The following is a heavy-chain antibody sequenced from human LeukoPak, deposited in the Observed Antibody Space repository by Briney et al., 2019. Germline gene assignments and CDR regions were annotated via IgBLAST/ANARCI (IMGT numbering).Heavy chain of an antibody. CDR2: ITAYNGNT. Sequence: ASVKLSFTSSGYGFTIYGISWVRQAPGQGLGLMGWITAYNGNTNYAQKLQGRVTMTTDTSTSTAYMELRSLRSDDTAVYYCARFEGITMIVVAPRGLDIWGQGTMVTVSS. D-gene: IGHD3-22*01. V-gene: IGHV1-18*01. CDR1: GYGFTIYG. J-gene: IGHJ3*02. CDR3: ARFEGITMIVVAPRGLDI.